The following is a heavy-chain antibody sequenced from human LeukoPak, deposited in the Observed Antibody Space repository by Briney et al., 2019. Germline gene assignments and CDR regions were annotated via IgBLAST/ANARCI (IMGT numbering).Heavy chain of an antibody. J-gene: IGHJ4*02. CDR2: INPSGGST. CDR3: ARGIVDYGGNSPFDY. D-gene: IGHD4-23*01. V-gene: IGHV1-46*01. Sequence: GASVKVSCKASGYTFTSYYMHWVRQAPGQGLEWMGIINPSGGSTSYAQKFQGRVTMTRDTSTSTVYMELCSLRSEDTAVYYCARGIVDYGGNSPFDYWGQGTLVTVSS. CDR1: GYTFTSYY.